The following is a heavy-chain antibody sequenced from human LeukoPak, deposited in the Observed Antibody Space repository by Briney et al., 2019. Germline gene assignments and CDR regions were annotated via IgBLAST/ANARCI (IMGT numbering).Heavy chain of an antibody. Sequence: PSETLSLTCTVSGGSISSYYWSWIRQPPGKGLEWIGYIYYSGSTNYNPSLKSRVTISVDTSKNQFSLKLSSVTAADTAVYYCARGFGVVINDKNYYYYYGMDVWGQGTTVTVSS. CDR1: GGSISSYY. CDR3: ARGFGVVINDKNYYYYYGMDV. J-gene: IGHJ6*02. D-gene: IGHD3-3*01. CDR2: IYYSGST. V-gene: IGHV4-59*01.